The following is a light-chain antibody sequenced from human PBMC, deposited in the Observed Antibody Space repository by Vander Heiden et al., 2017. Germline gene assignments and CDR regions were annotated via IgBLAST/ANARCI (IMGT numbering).Light chain of an antibody. CDR1: NSGHKS. CDR2: NDS. V-gene: IGLV3-21*02. CDR3: QVWESSSDHVV. J-gene: IGLJ2*01. Sequence: SYVLTQPPSVSVAPGQPATITCGGNNSGHKSVHWYQQKPGQAPLLVVYNDSDRPSGIPERFSGSNSENTATLTISRVEAGDEADYYCQVWESSSDHVVFGGGTKVTVL.